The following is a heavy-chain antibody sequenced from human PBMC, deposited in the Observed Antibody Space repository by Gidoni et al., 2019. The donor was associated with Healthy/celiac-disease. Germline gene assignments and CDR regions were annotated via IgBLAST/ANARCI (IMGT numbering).Heavy chain of an antibody. D-gene: IGHD2-21*01. CDR1: GFTFSGAA. CDR2: IISKANSYST. V-gene: IGHV3-73*02. Sequence: EVQLVESGGGLVQPGGSLKLSCAASGFTFSGAAMHWVRQASGKGLGWVGRIISKANSYSTAYAASVKGRFTIARDDSKNTAYLQMNSLKTEDTAVYYCSCTGAPYPYYYYYGMDVWGQGTTVTVSS. CDR3: SCTGAPYPYYYYYGMDV. J-gene: IGHJ6*02.